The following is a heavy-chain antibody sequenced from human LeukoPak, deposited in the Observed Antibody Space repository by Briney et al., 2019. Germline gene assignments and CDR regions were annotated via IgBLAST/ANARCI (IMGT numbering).Heavy chain of an antibody. Sequence: GSLGPSCAASGFTFTNYWMSWVRQSPGKGLEWVANINQDGSAKYYVDSVKGRFTISRDNAKNSLYLQMNSLRTDDTAVYYCAICYSDHSDYFDYWGQGTLVTVSS. CDR3: AICYSDHSDYFDY. D-gene: IGHD4-17*01. CDR1: GFTFTNYW. V-gene: IGHV3-7*03. J-gene: IGHJ4*02. CDR2: INQDGSAK.